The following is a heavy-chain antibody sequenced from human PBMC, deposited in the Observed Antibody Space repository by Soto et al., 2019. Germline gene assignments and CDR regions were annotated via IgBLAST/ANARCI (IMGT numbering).Heavy chain of an antibody. CDR1: GFTFDDYA. CDR2: ISWNSGSI. Sequence: EVQLVESGGGLVQPGRSLRLSCAASGFTFDDYAMHWVRQAPGKGLEWVSGISWNSGSIGYADSVKGRFTISRDNAKNSLYLQMNSLRAEDTALYYCAKGLGSSCPTRDHDYWGQGTLVTVSS. CDR3: AKGLGSSCPTRDHDY. J-gene: IGHJ4*02. V-gene: IGHV3-9*01. D-gene: IGHD6-13*01.